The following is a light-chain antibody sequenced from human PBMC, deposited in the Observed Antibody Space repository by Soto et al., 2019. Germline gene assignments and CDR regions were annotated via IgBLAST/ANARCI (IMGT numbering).Light chain of an antibody. J-gene: IGKJ3*01. CDR3: QQLNSYTRT. CDR2: GAS. V-gene: IGKV1-9*01. Sequence: DIQLTRSPSFLSASVGHIFTITCRASHDISSYLAWYQQTPGKAPKLLIYGASTLQSGVPSRLSGSGYGTELTITINSMQTEDFATYLCQQLNSYTRTVGPGTKVDIK. CDR1: HDISSY.